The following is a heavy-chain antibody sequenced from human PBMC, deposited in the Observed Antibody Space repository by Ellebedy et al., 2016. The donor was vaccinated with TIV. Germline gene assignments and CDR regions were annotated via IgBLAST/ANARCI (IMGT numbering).Heavy chain of an antibody. J-gene: IGHJ5*02. CDR1: GFSFNAYG. CDR3: VREYNFKSGGTGNT. Sequence: PGGSLRLSCAASGFSFNAYGMNWVRQAPGRGLEYVSSIRDNSNYIYYADSVKGRFTISRDNAKNSLYLQMNSLRADDTAVYYCVREYNFKSGGTGNTWGQGTLVTVSS. D-gene: IGHD1-20*01. V-gene: IGHV3-21*01. CDR2: IRDNSNYI.